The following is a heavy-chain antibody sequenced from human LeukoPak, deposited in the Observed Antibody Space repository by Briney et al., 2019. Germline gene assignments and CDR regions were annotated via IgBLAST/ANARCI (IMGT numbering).Heavy chain of an antibody. V-gene: IGHV3-23*01. CDR2: ISGSGGST. CDR3: AKQDSGYDLGIVVVIPPYYFDY. Sequence: GGSLRLSCAASGFTFSSYAMSWVRQAPGKGLEWVSAISGSGGSTYYADSVKGRFTISRDNSKNTLYLQMNSLRAEDTAVYYCAKQDSGYDLGIVVVIPPYYFDYWGRGTLVTVSS. CDR1: GFTFSSYA. J-gene: IGHJ4*02. D-gene: IGHD3-22*01.